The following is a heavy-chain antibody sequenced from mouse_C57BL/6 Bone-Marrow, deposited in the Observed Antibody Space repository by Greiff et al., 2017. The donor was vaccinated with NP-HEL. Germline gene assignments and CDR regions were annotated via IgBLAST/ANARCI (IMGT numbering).Heavy chain of an antibody. CDR1: GYTFTSYW. V-gene: IGHV1-72*01. D-gene: IGHD1-1*01. J-gene: IGHJ4*01. Sequence: VQLQQPGAELVKPGASVKLSCTASGYTFTSYWMPWVQQRPGRGLEWIGRIGTNSGCTKYTEKVKRKATLTVDKTASTAYMQLSSLTSEDAAVYYCAREYGSSPSYAMDYWGQGTSVTVSS. CDR3: AREYGSSPSYAMDY. CDR2: IGTNSGCT.